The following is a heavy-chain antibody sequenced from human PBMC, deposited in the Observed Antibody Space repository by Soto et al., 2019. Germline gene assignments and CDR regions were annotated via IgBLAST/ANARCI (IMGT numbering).Heavy chain of an antibody. V-gene: IGHV1-18*01. CDR3: AREAPQEDY. CDR1: GYTFTSYA. Sequence: QVQLVQSGAEVKKLGASVKVSCKASGYTFTSYAISWVRQAPGQGREWMGWIRAYNGNTNYAQKLQGRVTMTTDTSTSAAYMELRSRGSDDTAVYFCAREAPQEDYGGQGTLVTVSS. J-gene: IGHJ4*02. CDR2: IRAYNGNT.